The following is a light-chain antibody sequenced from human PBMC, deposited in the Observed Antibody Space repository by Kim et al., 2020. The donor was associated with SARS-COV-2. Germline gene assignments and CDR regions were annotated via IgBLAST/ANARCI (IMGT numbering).Light chain of an antibody. V-gene: IGKV3-20*01. CDR2: GAS. Sequence: EIVLTQSPGTLSLSPGERATLSCRASQSVSSSYLVWYQQKPDQAPRLLIYGASSRATGIPDRFSGSGSGTDFTLTISRLEPEDFAVYYCQQYGSSPRTFGQGTKVDIK. CDR1: QSVSSSY. J-gene: IGKJ1*01. CDR3: QQYGSSPRT.